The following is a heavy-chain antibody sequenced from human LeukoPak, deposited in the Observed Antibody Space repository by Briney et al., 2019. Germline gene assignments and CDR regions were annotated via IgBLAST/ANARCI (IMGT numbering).Heavy chain of an antibody. J-gene: IGHJ4*02. CDR2: ISSSGSTI. V-gene: IGHV3-48*03. Sequence: QAGGSLRLSCAASGFTFSSYEMNWVRQAPGKGLEWVSYISSSGSTIYYADSVKGRFTISRDNAKNSLYLQMNSLRAEDTAVYYCARGYDSSGSSDGGHVDYWGQGTLVTVSS. CDR1: GFTFSSYE. D-gene: IGHD3-22*01. CDR3: ARGYDSSGSSDGGHVDY.